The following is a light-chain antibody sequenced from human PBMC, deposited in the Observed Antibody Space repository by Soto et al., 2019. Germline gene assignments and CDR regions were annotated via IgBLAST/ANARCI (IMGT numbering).Light chain of an antibody. J-gene: IGKJ5*01. CDR2: AAS. Sequence: IMLNLYQAPLSASLKEIAILSCRASQSIRINLAWYQQKPGQAPRLLIYAASNRATGVPARFSGSGSGTDFTLTISRLEPEDFAVYYCQQYGSSLITFGQGTRLEI. V-gene: IGKV3-20*01. CDR3: QQYGSSLIT. CDR1: QSIRIN.